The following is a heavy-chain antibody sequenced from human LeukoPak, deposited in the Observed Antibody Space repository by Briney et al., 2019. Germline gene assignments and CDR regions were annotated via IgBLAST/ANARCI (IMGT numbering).Heavy chain of an antibody. Sequence: GGSLRLSCEASGFTFDDYAMDWVRQAPGKGLEWVSGISWNSGNIAYADSVKGRFTISRDNAKNSLYLQMNSLRAEDTAVYYCARVRDSSNWYVFDIWGQGTMVTVSS. D-gene: IGHD6-13*01. J-gene: IGHJ3*02. CDR2: ISWNSGNI. CDR3: ARVRDSSNWYVFDI. V-gene: IGHV3-9*01. CDR1: GFTFDDYA.